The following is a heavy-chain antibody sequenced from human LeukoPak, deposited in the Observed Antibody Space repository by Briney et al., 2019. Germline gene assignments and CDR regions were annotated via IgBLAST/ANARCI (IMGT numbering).Heavy chain of an antibody. Sequence: PSETLSLTCTVSGGSISSYYWSWIRQPPGKGLEWIGYIYYSGSTNYNPSLKSRVTISVDTSKNQFSLKLSSVAAADTAVYYCARVHSGSYALKRWGQGTLVTVFS. CDR1: GGSISSYY. CDR2: IYYSGST. CDR3: ARVHSGSYALKR. D-gene: IGHD1-26*01. V-gene: IGHV4-59*01. J-gene: IGHJ4*02.